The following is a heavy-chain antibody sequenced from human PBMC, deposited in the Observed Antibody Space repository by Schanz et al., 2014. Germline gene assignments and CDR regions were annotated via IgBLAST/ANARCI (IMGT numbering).Heavy chain of an antibody. CDR1: GFTFSSYA. Sequence: QGQLVESGGGVVQPGRSLGLSCAASGFTFSSYAMHWVRQAPGKGLEWVAVIWYDGNNKKYADSVKGRFTISRDNFKNTLIQQLTSMRAEDPTAQYCARGERSGYDRATCYMDLWGKGTTVTVSS. CDR3: ARGERSGYDRATCYMDL. D-gene: IGHD5-12*01. V-gene: IGHV3-33*08. J-gene: IGHJ6*03. CDR2: IWYDGNNK.